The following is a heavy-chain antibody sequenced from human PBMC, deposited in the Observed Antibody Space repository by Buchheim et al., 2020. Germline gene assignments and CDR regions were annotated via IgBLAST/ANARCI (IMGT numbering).Heavy chain of an antibody. Sequence: QVQVVESGGGVVQPGRSLRLSCAASGFTFSPYGMHWVRQAPGQGLEWVAAIWYDGTNKYYADSVQGRFTISRDNSKNRRYLQMNSLRAEDTAVYYCARDRDAYDGYFYYSLDVWGQGTT. D-gene: IGHD5-24*01. CDR1: GFTFSPYG. CDR3: ARDRDAYDGYFYYSLDV. CDR2: IWYDGTNK. J-gene: IGHJ6*02. V-gene: IGHV3-33*01.